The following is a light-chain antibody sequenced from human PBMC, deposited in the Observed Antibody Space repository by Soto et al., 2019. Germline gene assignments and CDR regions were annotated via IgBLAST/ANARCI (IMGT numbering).Light chain of an antibody. Sequence: DIVMTQSPDSLAVSLGERATINCKPSQSVLYSSNNKNYLAWYQQKPGQPPKLLIYWASTRESGVPDRFSGSGSGTDFTLTISSLQAEDVAVYYCQQYYSTPVWTFCQVTKVDI. CDR1: QSVLYSSNNKNY. CDR2: WAS. J-gene: IGKJ1*01. CDR3: QQYYSTPVWT. V-gene: IGKV4-1*01.